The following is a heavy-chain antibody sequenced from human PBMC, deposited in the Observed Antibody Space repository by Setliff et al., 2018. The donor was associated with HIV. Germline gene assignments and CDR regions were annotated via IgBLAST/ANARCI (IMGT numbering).Heavy chain of an antibody. Sequence: SETLSLTCTVSGGSITGGSYYWSWIRQPAGKGLEWIGRIYTSGTTSYNPSLKSRVSMSGDTSKNKVSLKLRSVSAADTAVYYCARTRGYSLYYFDYWGQGTLVTVSS. CDR2: IYTSGTT. J-gene: IGHJ4*02. D-gene: IGHD5-18*01. V-gene: IGHV4-61*02. CDR3: ARTRGYSLYYFDY. CDR1: GGSITGGSYY.